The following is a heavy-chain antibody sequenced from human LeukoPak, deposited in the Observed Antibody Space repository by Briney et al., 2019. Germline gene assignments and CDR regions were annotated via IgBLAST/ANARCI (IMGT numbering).Heavy chain of an antibody. Sequence: PGGSLRLSCAVSGATVNSNYMSWVRQAPGKGLEWVSVIYAGGSTYYRDSVRGRFTISRDISKNTLYLQMNSLRAEDTARYYCARDFSSYWGRGTLVTVSS. CDR2: IYAGGST. CDR1: GATVNSNY. D-gene: IGHD2-2*01. CDR3: ARDFSSY. V-gene: IGHV3-66*02. J-gene: IGHJ4*02.